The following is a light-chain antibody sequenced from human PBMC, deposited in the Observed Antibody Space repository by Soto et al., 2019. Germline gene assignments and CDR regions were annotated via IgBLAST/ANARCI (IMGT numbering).Light chain of an antibody. CDR2: WAS. V-gene: IGKV4-1*01. Sequence: DIVMTQSPDSLAVSLGERATVNCKSSQTVLHSSNNQNYLAWYQQKPGQPPKLLIYWASARESGVPDRFSGSGSGTDFTLTINSLQAEDVAVYYCQQYYSIPLTFGGGTKVVIK. CDR3: QQYYSIPLT. CDR1: QTVLHSSNNQNY. J-gene: IGKJ4*01.